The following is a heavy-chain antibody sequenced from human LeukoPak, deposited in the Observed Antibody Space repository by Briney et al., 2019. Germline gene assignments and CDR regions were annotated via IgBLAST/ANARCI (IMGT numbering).Heavy chain of an antibody. CDR2: ISSSGATI. CDR3: TRDAGTRLKYSFGYGDY. Sequence: GGSLRLSCVASGFTFHNYEMNWVRQAPGEGLEWVSYISSSGATIYYADAVKGRFTISRDNAKSSLYLQMSSLRAEDTAVYYCTRDAGTRLKYSFGYGDYWGQGALVTVSS. V-gene: IGHV3-48*03. CDR1: GFTFHNYE. J-gene: IGHJ4*02. D-gene: IGHD5-18*01.